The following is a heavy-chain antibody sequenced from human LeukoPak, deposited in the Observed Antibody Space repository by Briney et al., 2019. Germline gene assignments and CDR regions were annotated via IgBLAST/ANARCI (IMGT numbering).Heavy chain of an antibody. D-gene: IGHD6-13*01. CDR1: GGSISSGGYY. V-gene: IGHV4-31*03. CDR2: IYYSGST. J-gene: IGHJ3*02. Sequence: NPSETLSLTCTVSGGSISSGGYYWSWIRQHPGKGLEWIGYIYYSGSTYYNPSLKSRVTISVDTSKDQFSLKLSSVTAADTAVYYCARDDSSSWYNEGLGDIWGQGTMVTVSS. CDR3: ARDDSSSWYNEGLGDI.